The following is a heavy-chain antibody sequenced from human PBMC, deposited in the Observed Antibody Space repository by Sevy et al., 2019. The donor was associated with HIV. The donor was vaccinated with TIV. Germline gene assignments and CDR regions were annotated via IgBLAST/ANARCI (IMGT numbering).Heavy chain of an antibody. J-gene: IGHJ4*02. V-gene: IGHV3-49*04. CDR2: IRSKAYGGTT. Sequence: GGSLRLSCTASGFTFGDYAMSWVRQAPGKGLEWVGFIRSKAYGGTTEYAASVKGRFTISRDDSKSIAYLQMNSLKTEDAAVYYCTRVRLPSAGITIFGVVITQYYFDYWGQGTLVTVSS. CDR1: GFTFGDYA. D-gene: IGHD3-3*01. CDR3: TRVRLPSAGITIFGVVITQYYFDY.